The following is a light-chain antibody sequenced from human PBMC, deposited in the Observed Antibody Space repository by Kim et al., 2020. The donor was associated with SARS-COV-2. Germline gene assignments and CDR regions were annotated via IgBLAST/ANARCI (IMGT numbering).Light chain of an antibody. CDR2: GAS. J-gene: IGKJ1*01. Sequence: LSPGERSTPSCRASQSVSSSYLAWYQQKAGQAPRLLIYGASSRATGIPDRFSGSGSGTDFTLTISRLEPEDFAVYYCQKYGSPWTFGQGTKVDIK. V-gene: IGKV3-20*01. CDR1: QSVSSSY. CDR3: QKYGSPWT.